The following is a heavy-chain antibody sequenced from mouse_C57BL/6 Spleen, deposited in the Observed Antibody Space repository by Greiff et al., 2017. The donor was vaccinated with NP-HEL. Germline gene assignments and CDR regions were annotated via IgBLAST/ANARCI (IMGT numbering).Heavy chain of an antibody. V-gene: IGHV1-76*01. Sequence: VQLQQSGAELVRPGASVKLSCKASGYTFTDYYINWVKQRPGQGLEWIARIYPGSGNTYYNEKFKGKAKLTAEKSSSTAYMQLSSLTSEDSAVYFCAEGGSSWFDYWGQGTTLTVSS. J-gene: IGHJ2*01. CDR2: IYPGSGNT. CDR1: GYTFTDYY. CDR3: AEGGSSWFDY. D-gene: IGHD1-1*01.